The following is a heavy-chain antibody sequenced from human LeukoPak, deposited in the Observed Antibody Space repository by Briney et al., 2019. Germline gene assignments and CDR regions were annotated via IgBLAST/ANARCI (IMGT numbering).Heavy chain of an antibody. CDR2: IYYSGST. D-gene: IGHD3-10*01. J-gene: IGHJ4*02. CDR3: SRRRGDYFDY. Sequence: SETLSLTCTVSGGSISSSSYYWGWIRQPPGKGLEWIGSIYYSGSTYYNPSLKSRVTISVDTYKNQFYLKLSSVTAADTAWYYCSRRRGDYFDYWGQGTLVTVSS. CDR1: GGSISSSSYY. V-gene: IGHV4-39*01.